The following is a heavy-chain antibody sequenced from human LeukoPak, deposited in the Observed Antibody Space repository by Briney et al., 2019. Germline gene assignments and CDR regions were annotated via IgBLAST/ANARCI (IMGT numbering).Heavy chain of an antibody. J-gene: IGHJ3*02. Sequence: GSLRLSCAASGFTFSSYSMNWVRQAPGKGLEWVSSVSSSSSYIYYADSVKGRFTISRDNAKNSLYLQMNSLRAEDTAVYYCAKDYGDYPDAFDIWGQGTMVTVSS. CDR2: VSSSSSYI. CDR3: AKDYGDYPDAFDI. D-gene: IGHD4-17*01. V-gene: IGHV3-21*01. CDR1: GFTFSSYS.